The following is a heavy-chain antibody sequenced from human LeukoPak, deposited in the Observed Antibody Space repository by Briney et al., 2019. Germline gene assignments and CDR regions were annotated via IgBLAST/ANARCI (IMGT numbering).Heavy chain of an antibody. D-gene: IGHD1-26*01. V-gene: IGHV3-7*01. CDR3: ARGIGTNGGY. CDR1: GFTFSSYW. Sequence: GGSLRLSCAASGFTFSSYWMSWDRQAPGKGLEWVANIKQDGSEKYYVDSVKGRFTISRDSAEKSLSLQMNSLRAEDTAVYYCARGIGTNGGYWGQGTLVTVSS. J-gene: IGHJ4*02. CDR2: IKQDGSEK.